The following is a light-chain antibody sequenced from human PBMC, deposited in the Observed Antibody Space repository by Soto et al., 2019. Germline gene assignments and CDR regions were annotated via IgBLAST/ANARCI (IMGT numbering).Light chain of an antibody. CDR1: QSISSW. CDR2: DAF. CDR3: QQYNSYSPLT. Sequence: DIQMTQSPSSLSASVGDRVTITCRASQSISSWLAWYQQKPGKAPKLLIFDAFSLESGVPSRFSGSRSGTEFTLIISSLQPDDYATYYCQQYNSYSPLTFGGGTKVEIK. J-gene: IGKJ4*01. V-gene: IGKV1-5*01.